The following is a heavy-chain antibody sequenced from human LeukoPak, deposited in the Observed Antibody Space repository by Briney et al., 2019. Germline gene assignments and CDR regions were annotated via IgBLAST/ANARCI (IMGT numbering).Heavy chain of an antibody. Sequence: PGGSLRLSCAASGFTFSSYGMHWVRQAPGKGLEWVAVISYDGSNKYYADSVKGRFTISRDNSKNTLYLQMNSLRVEDTAVYYCARDNYAMVTASSAAFDIWGQGTVVAVSS. CDR3: ARDNYAMVTASSAAFDI. V-gene: IGHV3-30*03. D-gene: IGHD2-21*02. J-gene: IGHJ3*02. CDR1: GFTFSSYG. CDR2: ISYDGSNK.